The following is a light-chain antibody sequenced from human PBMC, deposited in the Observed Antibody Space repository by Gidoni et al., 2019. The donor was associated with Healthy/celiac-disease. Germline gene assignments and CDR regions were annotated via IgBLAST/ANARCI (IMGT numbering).Light chain of an antibody. V-gene: IGKV3-20*01. Sequence: IVSTSSPGTLSLSPGGRATLSCRASQSVRSSYLAWYQQKPGQAHRLLIYGPSSRATGIADRFSGSESGTDFTVTISRLEPEVLAVYYWQQYGSSQYTFGQXTKLEIK. CDR2: GPS. J-gene: IGKJ2*01. CDR3: QQYGSSQYT. CDR1: QSVRSSY.